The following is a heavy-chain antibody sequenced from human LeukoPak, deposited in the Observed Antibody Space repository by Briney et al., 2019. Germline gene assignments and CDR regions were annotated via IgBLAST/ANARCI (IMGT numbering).Heavy chain of an antibody. CDR1: GGSFSGYY. CDR2: INHSGST. CDR3: ARVAGDYGIFWFDP. Sequence: SETLSLTFAVYGGSFSGYYWSWIRQPPGKGLEWIGEINHSGSTNYNPSLKSRVTISVDTSKNQFSLKLSSVTAADTAVYYCARVAGDYGIFWFDPWGQGTLVTVSS. J-gene: IGHJ5*02. V-gene: IGHV4-34*01. D-gene: IGHD4-17*01.